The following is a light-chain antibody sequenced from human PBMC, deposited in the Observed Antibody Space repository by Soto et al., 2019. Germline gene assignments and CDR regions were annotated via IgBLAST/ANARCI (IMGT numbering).Light chain of an antibody. Sequence: DIQLTQSPSTLSASVGDGVTIACRASQSISVWLAWYPQRPGKAPKFLIYDASNLETGVSSSFSGSGSWTEFTLTIRSLQPDYFATYYCQQYDNSSPTFGQGTKLEIK. CDR1: QSISVW. J-gene: IGKJ2*01. V-gene: IGKV1-5*01. CDR3: QQYDNSSPT. CDR2: DAS.